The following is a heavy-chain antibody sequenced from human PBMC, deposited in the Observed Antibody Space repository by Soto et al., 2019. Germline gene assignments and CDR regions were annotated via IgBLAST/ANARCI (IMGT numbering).Heavy chain of an antibody. Sequence: GVSLRLSCAASGFTFSSYSMNWVRQAPGKGLEWVSSISSSSSYIYYADSVKGRFTISRDNAKNSLYLQMNSLRAEDTAVYYCARDHRYSSGWYGVEDYYYGMDVWGQGTTVTVSS. V-gene: IGHV3-21*01. CDR2: ISSSSSYI. CDR1: GFTFSSYS. D-gene: IGHD6-19*01. J-gene: IGHJ6*02. CDR3: ARDHRYSSGWYGVEDYYYGMDV.